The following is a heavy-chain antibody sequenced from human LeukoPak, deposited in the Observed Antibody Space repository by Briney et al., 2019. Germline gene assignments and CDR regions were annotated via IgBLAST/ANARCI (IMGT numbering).Heavy chain of an antibody. Sequence: PSETLSLTCAVYGGSFSGYYWSWIRQPPGKGLEWIGEINHSGSTNYNPSLKSRVTISVDTSKNQFSLKLSSVTAADTAVYYCARGGAPDIVVVVAATHTQYYSDYWGQGTLVTVSS. J-gene: IGHJ4*02. V-gene: IGHV4-34*01. CDR3: ARGGAPDIVVVVAATHTQYYSDY. CDR1: GGSFSGYY. D-gene: IGHD2-15*01. CDR2: INHSGST.